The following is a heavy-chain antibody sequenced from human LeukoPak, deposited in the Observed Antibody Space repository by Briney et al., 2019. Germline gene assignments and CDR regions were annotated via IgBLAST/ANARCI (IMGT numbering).Heavy chain of an antibody. D-gene: IGHD6-13*01. CDR1: GFTFSSYW. J-gene: IGHJ3*02. CDR3: ARDDSSSWLDAFDI. V-gene: IGHV3-7*01. CDR2: IKQDGSDK. Sequence: GGSLRLSCVVSGFTFSSYWMTWVRQAPGKGLEWVANIKQDGSDKYYVDSVKGRFTISRDNTKNSLYLQMNSLRAEDTAVYYCARDDSSSWLDAFDIWGQGTMVTVSS.